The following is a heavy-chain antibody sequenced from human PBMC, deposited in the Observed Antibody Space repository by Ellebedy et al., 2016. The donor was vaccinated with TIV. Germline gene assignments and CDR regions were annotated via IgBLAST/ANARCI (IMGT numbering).Heavy chain of an antibody. Sequence: ASVKVSXXASGGTFISYAISWVRQAPGQGLEWMGGIIPIFDTANHAQKFQGRVTITADESTSTAYMELSSLRSDDTAVYYCARGLIGSGYGMDVWGQGTTVTVSS. J-gene: IGHJ6*02. D-gene: IGHD6-19*01. CDR3: ARGLIGSGYGMDV. V-gene: IGHV1-69*13. CDR2: IIPIFDTA. CDR1: GGTFISYA.